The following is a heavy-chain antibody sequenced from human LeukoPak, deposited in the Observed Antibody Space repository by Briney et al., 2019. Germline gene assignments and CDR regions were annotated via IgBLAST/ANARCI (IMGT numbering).Heavy chain of an antibody. Sequence: PGGSLRLSCAASGFTFSNYAMSWVRQAPGTGLEWVSGISGSGIGGSTYHADSVKGRFTISRDNSKSTLYLEMNSLRAEDTAVYYCAKSYSSEENSYYYMDVWGKGTTVTVSS. CDR2: ISGSGIGGST. CDR3: AKSYSSEENSYYYMDV. V-gene: IGHV3-23*01. CDR1: GFTFSNYA. J-gene: IGHJ6*03. D-gene: IGHD6-19*01.